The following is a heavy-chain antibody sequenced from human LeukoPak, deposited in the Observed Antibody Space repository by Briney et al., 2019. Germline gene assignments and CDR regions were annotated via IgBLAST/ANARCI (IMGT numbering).Heavy chain of an antibody. Sequence: SETLSLTCTVSGGSISSSSYYWGWIRQPPGKGLEWIGSIYYSGGTYYNPSLKSRVTISVDTSKNQFSLKLSSVTAADTAVYYCARTAYDYVWGSYRAVFDYWGQGTLVTVSS. V-gene: IGHV4-39*01. CDR2: IYYSGGT. CDR3: ARTAYDYVWGSYRAVFDY. D-gene: IGHD3-16*02. J-gene: IGHJ4*02. CDR1: GGSISSSSYY.